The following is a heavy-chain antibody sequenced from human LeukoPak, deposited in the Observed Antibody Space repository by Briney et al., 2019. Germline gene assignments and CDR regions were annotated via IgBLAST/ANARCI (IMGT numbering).Heavy chain of an antibody. CDR3: AKGSKGTYDY. Sequence: PGGSLRLSCVASGFTFSNYVMAWVRQAPGKGLEYVSSIIGNGDSTYYADSVKGRFTISRDNSKNTLYLQMNSLRAEDTAIHYCAKGSKGTYDYWGQGTLVTVSS. V-gene: IGHV3-23*01. CDR1: GFTFSNYV. J-gene: IGHJ4*02. CDR2: IIGNGDST.